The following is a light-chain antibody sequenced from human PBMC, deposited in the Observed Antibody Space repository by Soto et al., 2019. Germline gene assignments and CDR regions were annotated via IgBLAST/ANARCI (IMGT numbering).Light chain of an antibody. CDR1: QSIRRS. J-gene: IGKJ1*01. Sequence: DIQMTQSPSSPSASVADRVTITCRASQSIRRSLNWYQQKPGKAPNLLIYAASNLQTGVPSRFTGSGSGTDFTLTISNLQPEDFAVYYCQQTYSSPRTFGQGTKVEIK. CDR3: QQTYSSPRT. CDR2: AAS. V-gene: IGKV1-39*01.